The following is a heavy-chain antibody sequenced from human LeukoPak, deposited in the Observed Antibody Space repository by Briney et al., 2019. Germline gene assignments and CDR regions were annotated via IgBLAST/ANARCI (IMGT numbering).Heavy chain of an antibody. D-gene: IGHD3-22*01. V-gene: IGHV3-74*01. Sequence: PGGSLRLSCAASGFTFSSYWLHWVRQAPGQGLVWVSRINSDGSSTSYADSVKGRFNISRDNAKNTLHLQMNSLRAEDTAVYYCAREALPYYYDSSGYCPFDYWGQGTLVTVSS. J-gene: IGHJ4*02. CDR2: INSDGSST. CDR3: AREALPYYYDSSGYCPFDY. CDR1: GFTFSSYW.